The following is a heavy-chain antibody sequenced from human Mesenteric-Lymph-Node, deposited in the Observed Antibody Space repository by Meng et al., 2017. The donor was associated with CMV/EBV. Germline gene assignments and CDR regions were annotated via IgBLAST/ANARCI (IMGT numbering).Heavy chain of an antibody. CDR2: ISWNSGSI. D-gene: IGHD5-12*01. CDR1: GFTFDGYA. Sequence: GGSLRLSCAASGFTFDGYAMHWVRQAPGKGLEWVSGISWNSGSIGYADSVKGRFTISRDNAKNSLYLQMNSLRAEDTAMDYCEKSTTVTYSGYDFDYWGQGTLVTVSS. V-gene: IGHV3-9*01. J-gene: IGHJ4*02. CDR3: EKSTTVTYSGYDFDY.